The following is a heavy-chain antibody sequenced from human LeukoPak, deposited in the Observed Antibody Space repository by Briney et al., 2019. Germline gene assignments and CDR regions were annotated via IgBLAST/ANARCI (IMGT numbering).Heavy chain of an antibody. V-gene: IGHV3-30*18. D-gene: IGHD1-20*01. Sequence: GRSLRLSCAASGFTFSSYGMHWVRQAPGKGLEWVAVISYDGSNKYYADSVKGRFTISRDNSKNTLYLQMNSLRAEDTAVYYCAEDAPNWNVPDFDYWGQGTLVTVSS. CDR2: ISYDGSNK. CDR1: GFTFSSYG. J-gene: IGHJ4*02. CDR3: AEDAPNWNVPDFDY.